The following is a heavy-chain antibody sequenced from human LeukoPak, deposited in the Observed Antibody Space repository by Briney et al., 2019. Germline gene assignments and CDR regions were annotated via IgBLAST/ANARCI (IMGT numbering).Heavy chain of an antibody. CDR2: IYHSGST. D-gene: IGHD3-10*01. CDR3: ARGVPFYYGSGSYYFDP. V-gene: IGHV4-30-2*05. J-gene: IGHJ5*02. Sequence: SQTLSLTCTVSGGSISSGGYYWSWIRQPPGKGLEWIGYIYHSGSTYYNPSLKSRVTISVDTSKNQFSLKLSSVTAADTAVYYCARGVPFYYGSGSYYFDPWGQGTLVTVSS. CDR1: GGSISSGGYY.